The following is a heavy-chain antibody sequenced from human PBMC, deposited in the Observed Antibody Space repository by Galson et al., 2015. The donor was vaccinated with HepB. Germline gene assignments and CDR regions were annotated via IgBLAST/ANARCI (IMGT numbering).Heavy chain of an antibody. D-gene: IGHD2-2*01. J-gene: IGHJ4*02. Sequence: SETLSLTCSVSHGSINNYYWSWIRQSPGNRLEWIGYIYYNGDTTYNPSLGYRVGMSVDTSVNQVSLWLTSVTAADTAVYYCARHPGRGSVGYAFDLWGQGTLVTVSA. CDR3: ARHPGRGSVGYAFDL. CDR2: IYYNGDT. V-gene: IGHV4-59*08. CDR1: HGSINNYY.